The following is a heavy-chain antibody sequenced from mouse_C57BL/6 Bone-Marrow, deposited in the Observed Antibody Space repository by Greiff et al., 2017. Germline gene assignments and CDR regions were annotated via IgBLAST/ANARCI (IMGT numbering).Heavy chain of an antibody. CDR1: GYTFTSYG. V-gene: IGHV1-81*01. CDR2: IYPSRGNT. CDR3: ARVYCCWFAY. J-gene: IGHJ3*01. Sequence: VQLQQSGAELARPGASVKLSCKASGYTFTSYGISWVKQRTGQGLGWIGEIYPSRGNTYYNEKFKGKATLTADKSSSTAYMELRSLTSGDSAVYNCARVYCCWFAYWGQGALGNVSA.